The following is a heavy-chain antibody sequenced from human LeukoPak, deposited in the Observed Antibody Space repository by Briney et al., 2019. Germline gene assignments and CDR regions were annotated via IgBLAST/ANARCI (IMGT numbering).Heavy chain of an antibody. CDR1: GDSISSSSYY. D-gene: IGHD5-12*01. Sequence: PSETLSLTCTVSGDSISSSSYYWDWIRQPPGKGLEWIGNVYYSTNTYNNPSLKSRVTISVDTSKNQFSLKLSSVTAADTAIYYCARHSRSAYSGYENAFDIWGQGTVVTVSS. CDR3: ARHSRSAYSGYENAFDI. CDR2: VYYSTNT. V-gene: IGHV4-39*01. J-gene: IGHJ3*02.